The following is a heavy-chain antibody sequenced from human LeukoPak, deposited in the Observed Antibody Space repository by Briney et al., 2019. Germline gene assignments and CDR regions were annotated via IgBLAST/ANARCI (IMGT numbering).Heavy chain of an antibody. V-gene: IGHV3-7*01. CDR1: GFTFSRYW. Sequence: GGSLRLSCAASGFTFSRYWMTWVRQVPGKGLEWVANIKQDGSEKYYLDSVKGRFTVSRDNARTSLYLQMNSLRAEDTALYYCATHCSSTSCSLATFDIWGQGTMVTVSS. D-gene: IGHD2-2*01. J-gene: IGHJ3*02. CDR2: IKQDGSEK. CDR3: ATHCSSTSCSLATFDI.